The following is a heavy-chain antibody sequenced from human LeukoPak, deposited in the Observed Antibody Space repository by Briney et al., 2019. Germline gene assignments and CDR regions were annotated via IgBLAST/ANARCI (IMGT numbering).Heavy chain of an antibody. J-gene: IGHJ4*02. D-gene: IGHD3-10*01. CDR1: GFTFRDFG. CDR2: IWYDGSNK. Sequence: GRSLRLSCAASGFTFRDFGMHWVRQAPGKGLEWVAYIWYDGSNKFYADSVKGRFTMSRDNSDNTLHLQMNSLRADDTAVYLCARDGGQAWFGALDSWGPGALVTVSS. V-gene: IGHV3-33*01. CDR3: ARDGGQAWFGALDS.